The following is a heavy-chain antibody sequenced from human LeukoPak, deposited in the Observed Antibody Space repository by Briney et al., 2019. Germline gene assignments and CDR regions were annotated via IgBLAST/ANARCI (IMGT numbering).Heavy chain of an antibody. Sequence: GGSLRLSCAAFGFTFSSYAMSWVRQAPGKGMEWVSAISGSGGSTYYADSVKGRFTISRDNSKNTLYLQMNSLRAEDTAVYYCAKADYDFWSGYYVWGQGTLVTVSS. CDR1: GFTFSSYA. D-gene: IGHD3-3*01. J-gene: IGHJ4*02. V-gene: IGHV3-23*01. CDR2: ISGSGGST. CDR3: AKADYDFWSGYYV.